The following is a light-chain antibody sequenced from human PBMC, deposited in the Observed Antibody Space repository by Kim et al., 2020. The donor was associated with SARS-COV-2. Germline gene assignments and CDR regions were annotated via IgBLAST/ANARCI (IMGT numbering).Light chain of an antibody. CDR1: SSDIGSYEF. V-gene: IGLV2-14*01. J-gene: IGLJ1*01. CDR2: DVN. CDR3: SSFTLTSTEV. Sequence: QSVLTQPPSVSGSPGQSITISCSGTSSDIGSYEFVSWYQQNPGKAPKLIISDVNKRPSGVSTRFSGSKSGNTASLTISGLQAEDEADYYCSSFTLTSTEVFGTGTKVTVL.